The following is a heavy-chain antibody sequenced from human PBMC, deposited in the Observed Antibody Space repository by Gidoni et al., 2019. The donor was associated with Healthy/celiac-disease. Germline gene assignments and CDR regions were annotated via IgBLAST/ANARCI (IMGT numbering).Heavy chain of an antibody. V-gene: IGHV4-4*07. J-gene: IGHJ4*02. CDR3: ARDVPAKIVVPAAAVDY. D-gene: IGHD2-2*01. Sequence: QVQLQESGPGLVKPSETLSLTCTVSGGSISSYYWSWIRQPAGKGLEWIGRIYTSGSTNYNPSLKSRVTMSVDTSKNQFSLKLSSVTAADTAVYYCARDVPAKIVVPAAAVDYWGQGTLVTVSS. CDR2: IYTSGST. CDR1: GGSISSYY.